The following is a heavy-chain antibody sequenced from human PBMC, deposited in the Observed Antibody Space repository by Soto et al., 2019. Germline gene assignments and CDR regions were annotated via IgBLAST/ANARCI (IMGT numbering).Heavy chain of an antibody. J-gene: IGHJ5*02. Sequence: QLQLQESGPGLVKPSETLSLTCTVSGGSISSSSYYWGWIRQPPGKGLEWIGSIYYSGSTYYNPSPKRRVTLAVAPSKNQFSPKLSSVTAADTDVYYCARHVRGWRKGFWFHPWGQGTLVTVSS. V-gene: IGHV4-39*01. CDR3: ARHVRGWRKGFWFHP. CDR1: GGSISSSSYY. D-gene: IGHD6-19*01. CDR2: IYYSGST.